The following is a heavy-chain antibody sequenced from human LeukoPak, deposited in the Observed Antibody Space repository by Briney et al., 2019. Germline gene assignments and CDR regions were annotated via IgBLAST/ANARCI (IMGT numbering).Heavy chain of an antibody. CDR1: GFTFSSYG. V-gene: IGHV3-33*01. CDR3: WRESYYDSSCYFFISPPQGRRYFDY. J-gene: IGHJ4*02. CDR2: IWYDGSNK. Sequence: PGGSLRLSCAASGFTFSSYGMHWVRQAPGKGLEWVAVIWYDGSNKYYADSVKGRFTISRDNSKNTLYLQMNSLRAEDTAVYYCWRESYYDSSCYFFISPPQGRRYFDYWGQGTLVTVSS. D-gene: IGHD3-22*01.